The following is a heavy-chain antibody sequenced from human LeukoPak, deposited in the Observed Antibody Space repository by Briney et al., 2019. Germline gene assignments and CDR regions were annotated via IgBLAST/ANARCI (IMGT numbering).Heavy chain of an antibody. D-gene: IGHD6-19*01. CDR3: ARVPGSGWFDFDY. V-gene: IGHV4-59*01. Sequence: PSETLSLTCTVSGGSINNYFWTWIRQPPGKGLEWIGYIYFGGSTNYSPSLQSRVTISVDTSKNQFSLKLSSVTAADTAVYYCARVPGSGWFDFDYWGQGTLVTVSS. J-gene: IGHJ4*02. CDR2: IYFGGST. CDR1: GGSINNYF.